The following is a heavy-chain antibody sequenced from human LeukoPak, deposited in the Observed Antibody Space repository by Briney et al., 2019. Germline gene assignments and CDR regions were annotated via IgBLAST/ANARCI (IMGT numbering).Heavy chain of an antibody. Sequence: GGXLRLSCAASGFTFDDYGMSWVRQAPGKGLEWVSGINWNVGSTGYADSVTRPFTISRDNANTSLYLQMNILRAEDTALYYCARISLTTGSYYYYYMDVWGKGTTVTVSS. J-gene: IGHJ6*03. CDR1: GFTFDDYG. CDR3: ARISLTTGSYYYYYMDV. D-gene: IGHD4-17*01. V-gene: IGHV3-20*04. CDR2: INWNVGST.